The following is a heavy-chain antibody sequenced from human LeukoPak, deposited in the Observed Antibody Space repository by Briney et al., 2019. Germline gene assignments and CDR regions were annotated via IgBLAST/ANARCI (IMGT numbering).Heavy chain of an antibody. Sequence: PSETLSLTCAVYGGSFSGYYWSWIRQPPGKGLEWIGEINHSGSTNYNPSLKSRVTISVDTSKNQFSLKLSSVTAADTAVYYCARQGVVVVPAEKSFDYWGQGTLVTVSS. D-gene: IGHD2-2*01. V-gene: IGHV4-34*01. CDR2: INHSGST. CDR3: ARQGVVVVPAEKSFDY. CDR1: GGSFSGYY. J-gene: IGHJ4*02.